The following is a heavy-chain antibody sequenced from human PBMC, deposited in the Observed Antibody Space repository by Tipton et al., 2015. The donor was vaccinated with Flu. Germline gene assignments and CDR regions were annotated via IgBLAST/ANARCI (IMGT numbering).Heavy chain of an antibody. V-gene: IGHV4-59*08. J-gene: IGHJ6*03. CDR3: ARQGVGQQLATTDPWYYMDV. D-gene: IGHD6-13*01. Sequence: TLSLTCTVSGGSISSYYWSWIRQPPGKGLEWIGYIYYSGSTNYNPSLKSRVTISVDTSKNQFSLKLSSVTAADTAVYYCARQGVGQQLATTDPWYYMDVWGKGTTVTVSS. CDR1: GGSISSYY. CDR2: IYYSGST.